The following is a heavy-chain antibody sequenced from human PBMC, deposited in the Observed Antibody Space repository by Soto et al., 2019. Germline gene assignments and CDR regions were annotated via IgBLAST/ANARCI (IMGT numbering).Heavy chain of an antibody. V-gene: IGHV1-8*01. CDR3: VRMGTFGWLNWFDH. D-gene: IGHD3-16*01. CDR1: GCSFTNND. CDR2: INPGSGDT. Sequence: ASVKVSCKASGCSFTNNDVTGVRQATGQGLEWMGWINPGSGDTGYAQKFQGRVTMTRVISIATAYMELSSLRSDNTAIYYCVRMGTFGWLNWFDHWGQGTLVTVSS. J-gene: IGHJ5*02.